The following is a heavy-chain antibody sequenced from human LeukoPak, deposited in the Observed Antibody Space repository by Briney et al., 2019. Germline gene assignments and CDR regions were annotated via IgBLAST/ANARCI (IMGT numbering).Heavy chain of an antibody. J-gene: IGHJ4*02. CDR1: GFSFSSYG. CDR3: VRVYGGNSFDY. Sequence: PGRSLRLSCAASGFSFSSYGMNWVRQAPGKGLEWVSYISSSGTTIYYAESVKGRFTISRDNAKKSLYLQMNSLRAEDTAVYYCVRVYGGNSFDYWGQGTVVTVSS. V-gene: IGHV3-48*03. CDR2: ISSSGTTI. D-gene: IGHD4-23*01.